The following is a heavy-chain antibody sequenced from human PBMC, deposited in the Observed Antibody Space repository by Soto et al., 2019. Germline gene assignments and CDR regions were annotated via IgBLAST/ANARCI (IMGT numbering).Heavy chain of an antibody. CDR3: AREGVVVPAAIRAGGYYYYGMDV. Sequence: GGSLRLSCAASGFTFSSYSMNWVRQAPGKGLEWVSSISSSSSYIYYADSVKGRFTISRDNAKNPLYLQMNSLRAEDTAVYYCAREGVVVPAAIRAGGYYYYGMDVWGQGTTVTVSS. V-gene: IGHV3-21*01. CDR2: ISSSSSYI. CDR1: GFTFSSYS. J-gene: IGHJ6*02. D-gene: IGHD2-2*02.